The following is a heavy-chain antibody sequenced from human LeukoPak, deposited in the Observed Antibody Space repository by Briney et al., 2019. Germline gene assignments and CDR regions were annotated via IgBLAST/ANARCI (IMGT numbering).Heavy chain of an antibody. CDR1: GFTFTTYW. V-gene: IGHV3-74*01. CDR2: INSDGSIT. D-gene: IGHD5-18*01. Sequence: GGSLRLACAASGFTFTTYWMHWVRQAPGKGLVWVSHINSDGSITSYADSVKGRFTISRDNAKNTLYLQMNSLRAEDTAVYYCARDAVDTANAVWGQGTTVTVSS. J-gene: IGHJ6*02. CDR3: ARDAVDTANAV.